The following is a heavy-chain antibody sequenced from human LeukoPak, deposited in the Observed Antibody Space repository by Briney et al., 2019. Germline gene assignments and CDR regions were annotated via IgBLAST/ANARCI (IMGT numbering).Heavy chain of an antibody. CDR1: GGSISSYY. CDR2: IYYSGST. J-gene: IGHJ4*02. CDR3: SRESGAFCPFGY. D-gene: IGHD1-26*01. V-gene: IGHV4-59*12. Sequence: SETLSLTCTVSGGSISSYYWSWIRQPPGKGLEWIGYIYYSGSTNYNPSLKSRVTISVDTSSNQLSLNLTSVTAADTAIYYCSRESGAFCPFGYWGQGTLVIVPS.